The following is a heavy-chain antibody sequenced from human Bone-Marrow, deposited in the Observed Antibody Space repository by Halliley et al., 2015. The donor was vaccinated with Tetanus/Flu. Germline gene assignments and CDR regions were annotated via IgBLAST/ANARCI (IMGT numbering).Heavy chain of an antibody. CDR3: MGHDYGDY. Sequence: SLRLSCAASGFTFSKAWMSWVRQAPGKGLEWVGHIKSRADGGTTDYAAPVRGRYTISRDDSKNTLFLQMNSLKTEDTAVYFCMGHDYGDYWGQGTLVTVSS. CDR1: GFTFSKAW. J-gene: IGHJ4*02. V-gene: IGHV3-15*01. D-gene: IGHD3-10*01. CDR2: IKSRADGGTT.